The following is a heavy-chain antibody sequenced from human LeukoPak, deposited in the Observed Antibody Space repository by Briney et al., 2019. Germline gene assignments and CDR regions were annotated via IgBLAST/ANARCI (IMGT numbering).Heavy chain of an antibody. CDR2: ISIIGSTI. D-gene: IGHD4-23*01. CDR3: ARWPAGGDY. J-gene: IGHJ4*02. Sequence: AGGSLRLSCAASGFTFSSYEMNWVRQAPGKGLEWVSYISIIGSTIYYADSVKGRFTISRDNAKNSLYLQMNSLRAEDTAVYYCARWPAGGDYWGQGTLVTVSS. V-gene: IGHV3-48*03. CDR1: GFTFSSYE.